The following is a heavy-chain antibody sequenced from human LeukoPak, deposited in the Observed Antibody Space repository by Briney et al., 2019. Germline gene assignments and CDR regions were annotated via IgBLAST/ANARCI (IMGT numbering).Heavy chain of an antibody. CDR1: GGTFSSYA. V-gene: IGHV1-69*05. CDR2: IIPIFGTA. CDR3: ARDPLSDPPGDY. Sequence: SVKVSCKASGGTFSSYAISWVRQAPGQGLEWMGRIIPIFGTANYAQKFQGRVTITTDESTSTAYMELSSLRSEDMAVYYCARDPLSDPPGDYWGQGTLVTVSS. J-gene: IGHJ4*02.